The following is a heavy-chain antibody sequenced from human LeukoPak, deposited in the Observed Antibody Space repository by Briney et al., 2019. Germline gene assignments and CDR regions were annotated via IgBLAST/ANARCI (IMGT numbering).Heavy chain of an antibody. V-gene: IGHV4-59*01. Sequence: SETLSPTCTVSGGSISSYYWSWIRQPPGKGREWIGYIYYSGSTNYNPSLKSRVTISVDTSKNQFSLKLSSVTAADTAVYYCARAVEGVVVVAADAFDIWGQGTMVTVSS. J-gene: IGHJ3*02. D-gene: IGHD2-15*01. CDR1: GGSISSYY. CDR2: IYYSGST. CDR3: ARAVEGVVVVAADAFDI.